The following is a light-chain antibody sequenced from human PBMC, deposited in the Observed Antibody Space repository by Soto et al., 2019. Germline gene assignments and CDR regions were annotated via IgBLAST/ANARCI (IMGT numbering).Light chain of an antibody. J-gene: IGKJ1*01. CDR2: GTS. V-gene: IGKV3-20*01. Sequence: EIVLTQSPGTLSVSPGERATLSCRASQTISSNYVAWYQQKPGQAPRLLIYGTSTRATGIPDRFSGSGSAPYFTLIISRVEPEDFAVYYCQQYVISPRTFGQGTKVEIK. CDR3: QQYVISPRT. CDR1: QTISSNY.